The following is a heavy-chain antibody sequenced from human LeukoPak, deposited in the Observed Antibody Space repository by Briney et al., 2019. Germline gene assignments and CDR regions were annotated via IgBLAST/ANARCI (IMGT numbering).Heavy chain of an antibody. Sequence: ASVKVSCKASGYTFTSYGISWVRQAPGQGLEWMGWISAYNGNTNYAQKLQGRVTMTTDTSTSTAYMELRSLRSDDTAVYYCARFYYYDSSRYYLAEPWYFDLWGRGTLVTVSS. CDR2: ISAYNGNT. D-gene: IGHD3-22*01. CDR3: ARFYYYDSSRYYLAEPWYFDL. J-gene: IGHJ2*01. CDR1: GYTFTSYG. V-gene: IGHV1-18*01.